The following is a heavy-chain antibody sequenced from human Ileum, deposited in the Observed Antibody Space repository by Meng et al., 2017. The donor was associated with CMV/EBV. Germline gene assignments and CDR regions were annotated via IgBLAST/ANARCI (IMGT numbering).Heavy chain of an antibody. CDR3: AKDRYTGYSYFDY. CDR1: GFTFRDYA. Sequence: GGSLRLSCAASGFTFRDYAMTWVRQAPGKGLEWVSPIYSSGSSSYYADSMKGRFTVSRDNSKNTLYLEMNSLRVEDTAVYYCAKDRYTGYSYFDYWGQGTLVTVSS. J-gene: IGHJ4*02. D-gene: IGHD3-16*02. V-gene: IGHV3-23*03. CDR2: IYSSGSSS.